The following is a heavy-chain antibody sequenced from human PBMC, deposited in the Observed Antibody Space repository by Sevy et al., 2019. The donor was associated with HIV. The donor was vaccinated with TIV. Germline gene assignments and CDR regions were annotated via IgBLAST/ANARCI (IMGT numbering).Heavy chain of an antibody. CDR1: GFTFSNAW. V-gene: IGHV3-15*01. J-gene: IGHJ4*02. D-gene: IGHD6-19*01. CDR3: TTETASSGWYSSSVY. Sequence: GGSLRLSCAASGFTFSNAWMSWVRQAPGKGLERVGRIKSKTDGGTTDYAAPVKGRFTISRDDSKNTLYLQMNSLKTEDTAVYYCTTETASSGWYSSSVYWGQGTLVTVSS. CDR2: IKSKTDGGTT.